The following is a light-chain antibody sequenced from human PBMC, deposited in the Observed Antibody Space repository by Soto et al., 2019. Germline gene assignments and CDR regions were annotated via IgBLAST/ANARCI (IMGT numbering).Light chain of an antibody. CDR1: SSDVGSYNV. J-gene: IGLJ2*01. Sequence: QSALTQPASVSGSPGQSITISCTGTSSDVGSYNVVSWYQHHPGKAPKLMIYETTKRPSGASDRFSGSKSGNTASLTISGLQTEDEADYYCCSYAGSNTLKFGGGTKVTVL. CDR3: CSYAGSNTLK. V-gene: IGLV2-23*01. CDR2: ETT.